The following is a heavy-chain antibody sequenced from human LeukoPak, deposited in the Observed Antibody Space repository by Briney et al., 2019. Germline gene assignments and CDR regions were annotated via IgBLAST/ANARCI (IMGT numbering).Heavy chain of an antibody. CDR3: ARAAAHDRAPFDY. CDR1: GGSISSSNW. Sequence: SGTLSLTCAVSGGSISSSNWWSWIRQPPGKGLEWIGYIYYSGSTNYNPSLKSRVTISVDTSKNQFSLKLSSVTAADAAVYYCARAAAHDRAPFDYWGQGTLVTVSS. V-gene: IGHV4-4*02. J-gene: IGHJ4*02. CDR2: IYYSGST. D-gene: IGHD6-13*01.